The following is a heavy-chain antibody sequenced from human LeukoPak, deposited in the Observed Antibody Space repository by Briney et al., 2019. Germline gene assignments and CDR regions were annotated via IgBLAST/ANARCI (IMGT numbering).Heavy chain of an antibody. CDR1: GFTLSSYW. V-gene: IGHV3-7*01. D-gene: IGHD2-15*01. CDR2: IKQDGSEK. CDR3: ARLGYHEYFQH. Sequence: GGSLRLSCAASGFTLSSYWMAWVRQVPGKGLEGVANIKQDGSEKNYVDSVKGRFTISRDNVKNSLYLQMNSLRAEDTAVYHCARLGYHEYFQHWGQGILVTVSS. J-gene: IGHJ1*01.